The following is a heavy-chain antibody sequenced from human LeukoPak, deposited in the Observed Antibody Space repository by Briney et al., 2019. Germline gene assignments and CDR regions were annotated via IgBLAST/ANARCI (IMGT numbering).Heavy chain of an antibody. Sequence: PGGSLRLSCAASGFTFSSYWMHWVRQAPGKGLVWVSRINSDGSSTNYADSVKGRFTISRDNAKNTLYLQMNSLRAEDMALYYCAKASSPDWNYVLPFDYWGQGTLVTVSS. CDR3: AKASSPDWNYVLPFDY. CDR1: GFTFSSYW. J-gene: IGHJ4*02. D-gene: IGHD1-7*01. V-gene: IGHV3-74*01. CDR2: INSDGSST.